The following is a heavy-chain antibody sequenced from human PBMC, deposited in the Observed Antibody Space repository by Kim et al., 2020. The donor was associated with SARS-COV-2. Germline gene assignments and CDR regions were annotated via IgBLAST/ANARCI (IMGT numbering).Heavy chain of an antibody. Sequence: GGSLRLSCAASGFTFSSYAMSWVRQAPGKGLEWVSAISGSGGSTYYADSVKGRFTISRDTSKNTLYLQMNSLRAEDTAVYYCAKASDDDIVATPVGYWGQGTLVTVSS. V-gene: IGHV3-23*01. CDR2: ISGSGGST. D-gene: IGHD5-12*01. CDR3: AKASDDDIVATPVGY. CDR1: GFTFSSYA. J-gene: IGHJ4*02.